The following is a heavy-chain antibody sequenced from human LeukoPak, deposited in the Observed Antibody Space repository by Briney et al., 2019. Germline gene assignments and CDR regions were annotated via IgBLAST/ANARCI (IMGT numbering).Heavy chain of an antibody. D-gene: IGHD3-3*01. CDR2: INHSGST. CDR3: ARGLGYDFWSGSTDY. V-gene: IGHV4-34*01. J-gene: IGHJ4*02. Sequence: SETLSLTCTVSGGSISSYYWSWIRQPPGKGLEWIGEINHSGSTNYNPSLKSRVTISVDTSKNQFSLKLSSVTAADTAVYYCARGLGYDFWSGSTDYWGQGTLVTVSS. CDR1: GGSISSYY.